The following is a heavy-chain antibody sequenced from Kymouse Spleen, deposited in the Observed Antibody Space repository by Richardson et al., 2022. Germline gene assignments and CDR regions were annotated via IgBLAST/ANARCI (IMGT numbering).Heavy chain of an antibody. Sequence: QVQLVESGGGVVQPGRSLRLSCAASGFTFSSYGMHWVRQAPGKGLEWVAVIWYDGSNKYYADSVKGRFTISRDNSKNTLYLQMNSLRAEDTAVYYCARDGITGTTGAFDIWGQGTMVTVSS. CDR2: IWYDGSNK. D-gene: IGHD1-7*01. CDR1: GFTFSSYG. J-gene: IGHJ3*02. V-gene: IGHV3-33*01. CDR3: ARDGITGTTGAFDI.